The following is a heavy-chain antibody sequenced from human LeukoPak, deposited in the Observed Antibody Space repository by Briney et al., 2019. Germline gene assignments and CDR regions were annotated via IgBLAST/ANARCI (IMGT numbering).Heavy chain of an antibody. V-gene: IGHV3-23*01. Sequence: GGSLRLSCAASGFTFSSFAMSWVRQAPGQGLEWVSVISGSGGRTYYADSVKGRFTISRDNSKNTLYLQMNSLRAEDTAIYYCAKDALAVAVYYFDYWGQGTLVTVSS. D-gene: IGHD6-19*01. CDR3: AKDALAVAVYYFDY. CDR2: ISGSGGRT. J-gene: IGHJ4*02. CDR1: GFTFSSFA.